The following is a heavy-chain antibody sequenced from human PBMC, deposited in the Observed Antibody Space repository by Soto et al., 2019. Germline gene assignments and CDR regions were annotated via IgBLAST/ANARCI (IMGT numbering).Heavy chain of an antibody. Sequence: ASVKVSCKASGLTFTSSAVQWVRQARGHRLEWIGWIVVGSGNTKNAQKFQERVTITRDMSTSTAYMELSSLRSEDTAVYYRAASSGTVGVGDGYGMDVWGQGTTVTVSS. CDR2: IVVGSGNT. J-gene: IGHJ6*02. V-gene: IGHV1-58*01. D-gene: IGHD1-26*01. CDR3: AASSGTVGVGDGYGMDV. CDR1: GLTFTSSA.